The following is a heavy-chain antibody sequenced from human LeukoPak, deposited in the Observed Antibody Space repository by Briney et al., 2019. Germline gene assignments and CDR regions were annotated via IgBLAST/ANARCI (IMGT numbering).Heavy chain of an antibody. CDR3: AKMNVLTGYYTPNFDF. CDR1: GFTFSSYS. V-gene: IGHV3-23*01. Sequence: GGSLRLSCAASGFTFSSYSMNWVRQAPGKGLEWVSVVSGSGSSTDYADSVKGRFTISRDNSKNTLYLQMSSLSAEDTAVYYCAKMNVLTGYYTPNFDFWGQGTLVTVSS. CDR2: VSGSGSST. J-gene: IGHJ4*02. D-gene: IGHD3-9*01.